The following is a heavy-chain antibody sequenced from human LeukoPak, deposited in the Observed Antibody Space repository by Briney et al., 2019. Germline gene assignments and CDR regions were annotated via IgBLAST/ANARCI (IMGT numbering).Heavy chain of an antibody. Sequence: PSETLSLTCTVSGGSISSNNYYWGWIRQPPGKGLEWIGSIYYGGYTYYNPSLKSRVTISVDTSKNQFSLKLSSVTAAHTAIYYCQSRFLEWLLDYWGQGTLVTVSS. V-gene: IGHV4-39*01. CDR3: QSRFLEWLLDY. D-gene: IGHD3-3*01. CDR1: GGSISSNNYY. J-gene: IGHJ4*02. CDR2: IYYGGYT.